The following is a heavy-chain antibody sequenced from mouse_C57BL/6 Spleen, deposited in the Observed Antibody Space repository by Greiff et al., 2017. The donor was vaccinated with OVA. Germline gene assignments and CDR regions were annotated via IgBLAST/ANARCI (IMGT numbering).Heavy chain of an antibody. D-gene: IGHD1-1*01. CDR2: LSSGGSYT. V-gene: IGHV5-6*01. CDR1: GFTFSSYG. J-gene: IGHJ2*01. Sequence: EVKLMESGGDLVKPGGSLKLSCAASGFTFSSYGMSWVRQTPDKRLEWVATLSSGGSYTYSPDSVKGRFPISRDNAKNTLYLQMSSLKSEDTTMEYCARCYGSSDEDYFDYWGQGTTLTVSS. CDR3: ARCYGSSDEDYFDY.